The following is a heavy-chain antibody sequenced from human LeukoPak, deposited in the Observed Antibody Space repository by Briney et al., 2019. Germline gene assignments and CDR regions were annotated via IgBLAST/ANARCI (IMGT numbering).Heavy chain of an antibody. V-gene: IGHV1-69*05. J-gene: IGHJ5*02. D-gene: IGHD2-15*01. CDR2: IIPIFGTA. CDR3: ARDCGSCYSNWFDP. Sequence: SVKVSCKASGGTFSSYAISWVRQAPGQGLEWMGRIIPIFGTANYAQKLQGRVTMTTDTSTSTAYMELRSLRSDDTAVYYCARDCGSCYSNWFDPWGQGTLVTVSS. CDR1: GGTFSSYA.